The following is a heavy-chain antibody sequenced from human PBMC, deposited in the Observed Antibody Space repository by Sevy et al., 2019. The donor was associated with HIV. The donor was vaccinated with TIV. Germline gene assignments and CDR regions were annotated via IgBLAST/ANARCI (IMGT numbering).Heavy chain of an antibody. J-gene: IGHJ4*02. V-gene: IGHV3-30-3*01. D-gene: IGHD3-16*01. CDR2: ISYDGSKK. CDR3: ARDGGGFAFIDY. CDR1: GFTFSSYA. Sequence: GGSLRLSCAASGFTFSSYAMHWVRQAPGKGLEWVAVISYDGSKKYYADSVKGRFTISRDNSKNTLYLQMNSLRAEDMAVYYCARDGGGFAFIDYWGQGTLVTVSS.